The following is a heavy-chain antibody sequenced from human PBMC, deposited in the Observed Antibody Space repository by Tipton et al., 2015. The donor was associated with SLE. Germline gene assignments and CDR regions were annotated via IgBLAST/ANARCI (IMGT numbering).Heavy chain of an antibody. CDR1: GGSISRYY. CDR3: ARFPSHYDVLTGPLDAFDI. J-gene: IGHJ3*02. D-gene: IGHD3-9*01. Sequence: LRLSCTVSGGSISRYYWNWIRQPPGKGLEWIGCVYYTGSTNYNPSLKSRVTISVDTSKNQFSLKLNSVTAADTAVYYCARFPSHYDVLTGPLDAFDIWGRGTMVTVSS. CDR2: VYYTGST. V-gene: IGHV4-59*01.